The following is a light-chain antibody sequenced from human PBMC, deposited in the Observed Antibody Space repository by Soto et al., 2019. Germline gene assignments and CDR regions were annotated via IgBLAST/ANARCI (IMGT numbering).Light chain of an antibody. J-gene: IGKJ4*01. V-gene: IGKV3-20*01. CDR2: GTT. CDR1: QTVSSDY. Sequence: EIVLTQSPGTVSLSPGETATLSCRASQTVSSDYLAWYQQKPGQAPRLLIYGTTDRATGVSDRFSGGGSGTAFTLTIFGLEPEDSAVYNCQQYGNSPPTFGGGTKVEIK. CDR3: QQYGNSPPT.